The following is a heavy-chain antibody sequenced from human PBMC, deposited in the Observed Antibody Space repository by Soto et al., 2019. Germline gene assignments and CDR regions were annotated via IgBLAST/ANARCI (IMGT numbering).Heavy chain of an antibody. V-gene: IGHV3-21*01. CDR1: GFTFSSYS. CDR3: GRSPDRTTMVRGVIIGGSYHYGRGV. J-gene: IGHJ6*01. Sequence: GGSLRLSWAASGFTFSSYSMNWVRQAPGKGLEWVSSISSSSSYIYYADSVKGRFTISRDNAKNSLYLQMNSLRAEDTAVYYCGRSPDRTTMVRGVIIGGSYHYGRGVWGQGSKVAVCS. CDR2: ISSSSSYI. D-gene: IGHD3-10*01.